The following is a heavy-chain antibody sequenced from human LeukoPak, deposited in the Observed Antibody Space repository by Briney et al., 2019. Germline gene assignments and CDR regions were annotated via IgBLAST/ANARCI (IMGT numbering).Heavy chain of an antibody. CDR2: IYYSGTT. CDR3: ARDLGSSSSPDFDY. D-gene: IGHD6-6*01. J-gene: IGHJ4*02. V-gene: IGHV4-39*07. CDR1: GGSISSSSYY. Sequence: SETLSLTCTVSGGSISSSSYYWGWIRQPPGKGLEWIGSIYYSGTTYYNPSLKSRVTISLDTSKNQFSLKLSSVTAADTAVYYCARDLGSSSSPDFDYWGQGTLVTVSS.